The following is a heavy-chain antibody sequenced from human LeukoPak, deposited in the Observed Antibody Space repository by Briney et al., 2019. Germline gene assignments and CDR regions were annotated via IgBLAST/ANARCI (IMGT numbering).Heavy chain of an antibody. Sequence: GGSLRLPCAASGFTFSSYAMSWVRQAPGKGLEWVSAISGSGGSTYYADSVKGRFTISRDNSKNTLYLQMNSLRAEDTAVYYCVGGQQLVQFDYWGQGTLVTVSS. J-gene: IGHJ4*02. CDR2: ISGSGGST. V-gene: IGHV3-23*01. CDR3: VGGQQLVQFDY. D-gene: IGHD6-13*01. CDR1: GFTFSSYA.